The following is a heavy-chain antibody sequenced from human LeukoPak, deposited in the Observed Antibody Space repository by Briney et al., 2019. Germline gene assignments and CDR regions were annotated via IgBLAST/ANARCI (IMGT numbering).Heavy chain of an antibody. Sequence: KPGGSLRLSCAASGFTFSDYYMSWIRQAPGKGLEWVSYISSSGSTIYYADSVKGRFTISRDNAKNSLYLQMNSLKTEDTAVYYCTTDTPGLWFGEFLGYWGQGTLVTVSS. D-gene: IGHD3-10*01. J-gene: IGHJ4*02. V-gene: IGHV3-11*01. CDR1: GFTFSDYY. CDR2: ISSSGSTI. CDR3: TTDTPGLWFGEFLGY.